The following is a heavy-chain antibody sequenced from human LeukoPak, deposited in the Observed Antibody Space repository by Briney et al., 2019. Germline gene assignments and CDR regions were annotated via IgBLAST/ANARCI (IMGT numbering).Heavy chain of an antibody. V-gene: IGHV1-24*01. CDR2: CYPEDGET. CDR1: GYTLTELS. J-gene: IGHJ6*02. CDR3: ATPLYTPYGMDV. D-gene: IGHD2-2*02. Sequence: AASVTVSCTVSGYTLTELSMHWMRQAPGKGLEWMGGCYPEDGETIYAQTFQSRVTITEDTYTATAYIALSSLRSEDTAGYYYATPLYTPYGMDVWGQGTTVTVSS.